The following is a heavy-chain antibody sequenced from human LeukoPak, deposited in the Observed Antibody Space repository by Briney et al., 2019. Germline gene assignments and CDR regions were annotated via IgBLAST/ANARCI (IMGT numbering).Heavy chain of an antibody. D-gene: IGHD3-10*01. CDR1: GFTFSSYW. CDR3: AKVPHFYGSGSYRDPAFDL. CDR2: INSDGSST. V-gene: IGHV3-74*01. J-gene: IGHJ3*01. Sequence: GGSLRLSCAASGFTFSSYWMHWVRQAPGKGLVWVSRINSDGSSTSYADSVKGRFTISRDNAKNSLYLQMNSLRPEDTALYYCAKVPHFYGSGSYRDPAFDLWGQGTLVTVSS.